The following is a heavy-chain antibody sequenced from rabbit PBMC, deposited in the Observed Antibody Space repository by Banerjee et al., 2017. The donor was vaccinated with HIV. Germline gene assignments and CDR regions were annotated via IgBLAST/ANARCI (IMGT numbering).Heavy chain of an antibody. J-gene: IGHJ4*01. CDR3: ARWGVGNTALGYDL. Sequence: QEQLEESGGDLVKPEGSLTLTCTASGFSFSSSYWLCWVRQAPGNGLEWIACIYAGSGSEHYASWAKGRFTISKTSSTTVTLQMTSLTAADTATYFCARWGVGNTALGYDLWGPGTLVTVS. D-gene: IGHD4-1*01. V-gene: IGHV1S45*01. CDR2: IYAGSGSE. CDR1: GFSFSSSYW.